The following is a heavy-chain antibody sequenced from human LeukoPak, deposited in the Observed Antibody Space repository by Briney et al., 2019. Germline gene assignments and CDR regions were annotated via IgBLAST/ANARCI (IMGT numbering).Heavy chain of an antibody. CDR1: GYSISSDYY. CDR3: ARVRAVAGFLIDY. D-gene: IGHD6-19*01. Sequence: SETLSLTCGVSGYSISSDYYWGWIRQPPGKGLEWIGYIYYSGSTNYNPSLKSRVTISVDTSKNQFSLKLSSVTAADTAVYYCARVRAVAGFLIDYWGQGTLVTVSS. J-gene: IGHJ4*02. CDR2: IYYSGST. V-gene: IGHV4-61*01.